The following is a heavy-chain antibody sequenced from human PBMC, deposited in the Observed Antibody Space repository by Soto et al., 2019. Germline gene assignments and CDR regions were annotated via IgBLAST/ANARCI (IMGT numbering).Heavy chain of an antibody. V-gene: IGHV4-39*01. CDR1: GDSISSSSYD. CDR2: IYYSGST. CDR3: ARHLQPTIYYYYMDV. Sequence: PSETLSITCTVSGDSISSSSYDWGWIRQPPGKGLEWIGSIYYSGSTYYNPSLKSRVTISVDTSKNQFSLKLSSVTAADTAVYYCARHLQPTIYYYYMDVWGKGTTVTVSS. D-gene: IGHD1-1*01. J-gene: IGHJ6*03.